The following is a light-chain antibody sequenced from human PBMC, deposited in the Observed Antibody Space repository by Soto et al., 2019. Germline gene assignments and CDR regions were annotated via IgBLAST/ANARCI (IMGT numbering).Light chain of an antibody. CDR2: EVS. CDR3: SSYTSSNTLV. V-gene: IGLV2-14*01. CDR1: TSDVGGYNY. J-gene: IGLJ2*01. Sequence: QSALTQPASVSGSPGQSITISCTGTTSDVGGYNYVSWYQQYPGIAPKLMIYEVSHRPSGVSYRFSGSKSGNTASLTISGLQAEDEADYYSSSYTSSNTLVFGGGTKLTVL.